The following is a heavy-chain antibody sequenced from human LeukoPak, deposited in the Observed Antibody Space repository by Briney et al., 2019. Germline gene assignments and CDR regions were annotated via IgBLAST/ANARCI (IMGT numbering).Heavy chain of an antibody. Sequence: PSQTLSLTCAISGDSVSSNSATWNWIRQSPSRGLEWLGRTYYMSKWYNDYAVSVKSRITINPDTSRNQFSLQLSSVTPEDTAVYYCGRGLYRYLDLWGRGTLVTVSS. CDR1: GDSVSSNSAT. CDR3: GRGLYRYLDL. CDR2: TYYMSKWYN. V-gene: IGHV6-1*01. J-gene: IGHJ2*01.